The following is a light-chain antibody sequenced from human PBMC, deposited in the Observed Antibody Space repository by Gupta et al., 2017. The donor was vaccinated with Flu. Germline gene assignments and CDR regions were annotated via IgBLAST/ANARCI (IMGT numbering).Light chain of an antibody. CDR2: DKG. J-gene: IGLJ2*01. CDR1: NLGKKK. Sequence: SYLLTQSPSLSAAPGETATFSCGGDNLGKKKVHWYQKRPGLDNARVGGDKGARPSGTTERFSCYNAGNTDNRHTSRVEAGDEADDDWQVSVYTRDHVVFGGGTKMTVL. V-gene: IGLV3-21*02. CDR3: QVSVYTRDHVV.